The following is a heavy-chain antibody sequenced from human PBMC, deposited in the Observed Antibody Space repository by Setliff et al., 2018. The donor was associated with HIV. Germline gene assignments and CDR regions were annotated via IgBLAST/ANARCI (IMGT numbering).Heavy chain of an antibody. J-gene: IGHJ4*01. D-gene: IGHD5-12*01. Sequence: LRLSCAASGFTFDDYTMHWVRQAPGKAPEWVSLISWDGYNTYYADSVQGRFTISRDNAKRSLYLQMNRLKTDDTAFYCVTDRDGYNHWGHGTLVTVSS. CDR3: VTDRDGYNH. CDR2: ISWDGYNT. V-gene: IGHV3-43*01. CDR1: GFTFDDYT.